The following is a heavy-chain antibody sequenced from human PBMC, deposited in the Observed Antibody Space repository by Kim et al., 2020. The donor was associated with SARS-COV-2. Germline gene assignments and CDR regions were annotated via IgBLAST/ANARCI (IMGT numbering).Heavy chain of an antibody. J-gene: IGHJ6*01. CDR1: GISITKTGNF. Sequence: SETLSLTCNVSGISITKTGNFWSWVRQHPGKGLEWIGYIYSNGETSYNPSLASRVTISFDTSNNHFSLKLASVTAADTAVYYCARDPSTTDVINRGGMDV. CDR3: ARDPSTTDVINRGGMDV. V-gene: IGHV4-31*03. D-gene: IGHD2-2*01. CDR2: IYSNGET.